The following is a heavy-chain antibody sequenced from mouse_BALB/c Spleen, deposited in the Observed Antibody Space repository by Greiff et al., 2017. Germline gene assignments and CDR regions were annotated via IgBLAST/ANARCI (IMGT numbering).Heavy chain of an antibody. CDR1: GFTFSDYY. Sequence: EVQVVESGGGLVKPGGSLKLSCAASGFTFSDYYMYWVRQTPEKRLEWVATISDGGSYTYYPDSVKGRFTISRDNAKNNLYLQMSSLKSEDTAMYYCARDGQKAFDYWGQGTTLTVSS. D-gene: IGHD3-2*02. CDR3: ARDGQKAFDY. V-gene: IGHV5-4*02. J-gene: IGHJ2*01. CDR2: ISDGGSYT.